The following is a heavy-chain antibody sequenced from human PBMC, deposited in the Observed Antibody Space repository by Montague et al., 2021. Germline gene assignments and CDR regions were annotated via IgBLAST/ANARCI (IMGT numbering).Heavy chain of an antibody. D-gene: IGHD1-1*01. CDR2: INSGGSKT. CDR1: GFTFSNYW. Sequence: SPRLSCVASGFTFSNYWMYWVRQGPGKGLVWVSRINSGGSKTNYADSVKGRFTISRDNVKDTLYLQMTSLRDEDTAVYFCARPTPGTDGLDVWGPGTTVTVSS. V-gene: IGHV3-74*01. J-gene: IGHJ6*02. CDR3: ARPTPGTDGLDV.